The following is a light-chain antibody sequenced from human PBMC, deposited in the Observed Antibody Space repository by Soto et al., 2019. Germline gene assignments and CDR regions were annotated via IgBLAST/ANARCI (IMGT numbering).Light chain of an antibody. J-gene: IGKJ1*01. CDR1: EGLVFSDGNTY. CDR2: KVS. V-gene: IGKV2-30*01. Sequence: DVVMTQSPLFLPVTLGQPASISCRSSEGLVFSDGNTYLSWLQQRPGQSPSRLIYKVSNRGSGVPDRFSGSGSGTDFTLKISRVEAEDFGLYYCVQGTHWPRTFGQGTKVEIK. CDR3: VQGTHWPRT.